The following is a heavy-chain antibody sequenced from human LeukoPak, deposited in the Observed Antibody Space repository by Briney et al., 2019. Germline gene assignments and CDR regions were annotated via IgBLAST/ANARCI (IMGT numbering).Heavy chain of an antibody. Sequence: SETLSLTCTVSGGSISSNSYYWGWIRQPPGKGLEWIGNIYYSGNTYYNPSLKSRVTIPIDTSKKQFSLKLSSVTAADTAVYYCARAPGGYSYGPVDYWGQGTLVTVSS. CDR3: ARAPGGYSYGPVDY. V-gene: IGHV4-39*07. D-gene: IGHD5-18*01. CDR1: GGSISSNSYY. CDR2: IYYSGNT. J-gene: IGHJ4*02.